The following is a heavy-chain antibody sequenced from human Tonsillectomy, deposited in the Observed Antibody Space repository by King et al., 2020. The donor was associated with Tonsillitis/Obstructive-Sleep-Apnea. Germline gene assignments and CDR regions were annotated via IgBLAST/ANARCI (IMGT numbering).Heavy chain of an antibody. CDR1: GGSISSYY. Sequence: QLQESGPGLVKPSETLSLTCTVSGGSISSYYWSWTRQPPGKGLEWIGYIYYSGSTNYNPSLKSRVTISVDTSKNQFSLKLSSVTAADTAVYYCAMTIAVAGTRGFDYWGQGTLVTVSS. D-gene: IGHD6-19*01. V-gene: IGHV4-59*01. J-gene: IGHJ4*02. CDR2: IYYSGST. CDR3: AMTIAVAGTRGFDY.